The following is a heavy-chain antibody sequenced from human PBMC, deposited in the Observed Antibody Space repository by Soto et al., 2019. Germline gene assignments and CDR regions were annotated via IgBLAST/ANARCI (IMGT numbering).Heavy chain of an antibody. D-gene: IGHD3-22*01. V-gene: IGHV1-24*01. CDR2: FDPEDGET. CDR3: ATESVVVVINAHAFDI. J-gene: IGHJ3*02. Sequence: ASVKVSCKVSGYTLTELSMHWVRQAPGKGLEWMGGFDPEDGETIYAQKFQGRVTMTEDTSTDTAYMELSSLRSEDTAVYYCATESVVVVINAHAFDIWGQGTMVTVSS. CDR1: GYTLTELS.